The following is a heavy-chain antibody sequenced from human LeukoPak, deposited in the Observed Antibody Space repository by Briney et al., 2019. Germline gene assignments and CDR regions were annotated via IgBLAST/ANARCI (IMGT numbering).Heavy chain of an antibody. Sequence: GGSLRLSCAASGFTFSSYSMNWVRQAPGKGLEWVSSISSSSSYIYYADSVKGRFTISRDNAKNSLYLQMNSLRAEDTAVYYCARRAYGDYRFGYYMDVWGKGTTVTVSS. D-gene: IGHD4-17*01. CDR3: ARRAYGDYRFGYYMDV. CDR2: ISSSSSYI. J-gene: IGHJ6*03. V-gene: IGHV3-21*01. CDR1: GFTFSSYS.